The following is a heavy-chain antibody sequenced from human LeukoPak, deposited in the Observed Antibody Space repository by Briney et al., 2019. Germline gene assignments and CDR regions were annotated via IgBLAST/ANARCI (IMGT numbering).Heavy chain of an antibody. D-gene: IGHD2-15*01. J-gene: IGHJ6*03. Sequence: PSETLSLTCIVSGYSISSAYYWGWIRQPPGKGLEWIGSIYHSGSSYYNPSLKGRVTISVDMSNNQFSLKLSSVTAADTAVYYCARTTEGYCRGRSCYSYYYYMDVWGKGTTVTVSS. CDR3: ARTTEGYCRGRSCYSYYYYMDV. CDR2: IYHSGSS. V-gene: IGHV4-38-2*02. CDR1: GYSISSAYY.